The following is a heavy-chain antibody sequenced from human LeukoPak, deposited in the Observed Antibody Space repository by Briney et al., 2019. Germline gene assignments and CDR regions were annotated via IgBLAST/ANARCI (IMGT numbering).Heavy chain of an antibody. CDR2: ISSTGYTI. V-gene: IGHV3-11*01. CDR3: ARDRYRASGLDY. J-gene: IGHJ4*02. CDR1: GFTFSNYN. Sequence: GGSLRLSCAASGFTFSNYNMNWIRQAPGKGLEGVSHISSTGYTIYYADSVRGRFTISRDNTKNSLYLQMSSLRDEDTAVYYCARDRYRASGLDYWGQGTLVTVSS. D-gene: IGHD3-16*02.